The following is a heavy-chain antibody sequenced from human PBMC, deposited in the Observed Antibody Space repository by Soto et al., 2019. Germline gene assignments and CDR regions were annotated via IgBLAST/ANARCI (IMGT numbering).Heavy chain of an antibody. Sequence: QVQLVQSGAEVKKPGASVKVSCKASGYTFTSYGISWVRQAPGQGLEWMGWISAYNGNTNYAQKLQGRVIMTTDTSTSTAYMELRSLRSDDTAVYYCARMGYSGSYYGMGAFDIWGQGTMVTVSS. CDR2: ISAYNGNT. J-gene: IGHJ3*02. V-gene: IGHV1-18*04. D-gene: IGHD1-26*01. CDR3: ARMGYSGSYYGMGAFDI. CDR1: GYTFTSYG.